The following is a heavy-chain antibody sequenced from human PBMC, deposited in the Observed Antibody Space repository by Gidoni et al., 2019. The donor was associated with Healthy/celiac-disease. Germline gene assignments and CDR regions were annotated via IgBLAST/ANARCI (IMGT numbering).Heavy chain of an antibody. Sequence: QVQLQQWGAGLLKPSETLSLTCAVYGGSFSGYYWSWIRQPPGKGLEWIGEINHSGSTNYNPSLKSRVTISVDTSKNQFSLKLSSVTAADTAVYYCARLSNLVTVTTEDWYFDLWGRGTLVTVSS. D-gene: IGHD4-17*01. J-gene: IGHJ2*01. CDR3: ARLSNLVTVTTEDWYFDL. V-gene: IGHV4-34*01. CDR1: GGSFSGYY. CDR2: INHSGST.